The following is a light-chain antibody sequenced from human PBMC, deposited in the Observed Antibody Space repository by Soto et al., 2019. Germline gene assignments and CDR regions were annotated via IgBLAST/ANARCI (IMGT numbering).Light chain of an antibody. V-gene: IGKV1D-13*01. CDR3: QQFNNSPQIT. Sequence: AIQLTQSPSSLSASIGDRVTITCRASQGISVGLAWYQQKPGKPPKLLIHHASSLENGVPSRFSGSGSGTDFTLTISSLQPEDFATYYCQQFNNSPQITFGPGTKVDIK. CDR1: QGISVG. CDR2: HAS. J-gene: IGKJ3*01.